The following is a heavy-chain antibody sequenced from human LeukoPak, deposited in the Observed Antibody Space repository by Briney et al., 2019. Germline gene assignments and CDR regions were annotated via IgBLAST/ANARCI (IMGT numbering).Heavy chain of an antibody. CDR1: GYTLTELS. D-gene: IGHD3-3*01. Sequence: ASVKVSCKVSGYTLTELSMHWVRQAPGKGLERMGDFDPEDGETIYAQKFQGRVTMTEATSTDAAYMELSSLRSEDTAVYYCATDTWVGDFWGGYRIYFDYWGQGTLVTVSS. CDR3: ATDTWVGDFWGGYRIYFDY. V-gene: IGHV1-24*01. J-gene: IGHJ4*02. CDR2: FDPEDGET.